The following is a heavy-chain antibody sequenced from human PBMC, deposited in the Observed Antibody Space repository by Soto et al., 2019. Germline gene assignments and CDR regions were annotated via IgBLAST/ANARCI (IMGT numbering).Heavy chain of an antibody. CDR1: GGSFSGYY. D-gene: IGHD2-15*01. V-gene: IGHV4-34*01. J-gene: IGHJ4*02. CDR2: INHSGST. CDR3: ARGRGYCSGGSCYTYFAY. Sequence: QVQLQQWGAGLLKPSETLSLTCAVYGGSFSGYYWSWIRQPPGKGLEWIGEINHSGSTNYNPSLKSRVTISVDTSKNQFSLKLSSVTAADTAVYYCARGRGYCSGGSCYTYFAYWGQGTLVTVSS.